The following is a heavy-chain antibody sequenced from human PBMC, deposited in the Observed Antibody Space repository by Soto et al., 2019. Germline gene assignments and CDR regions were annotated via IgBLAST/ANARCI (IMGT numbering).Heavy chain of an antibody. CDR3: AKDRWLQPGDY. V-gene: IGHV3-23*01. CDR2: ISGSGGST. J-gene: IGHJ4*02. CDR1: GLTFGAFA. Sequence: EVQLLESGGGLVQPGGSLGPSCAAPGLTFGAFALAWVGQVPGKGLGGVSAISGSGGSTYYANPVKGRFTISRDNSKNTLYLQMNSLRAEDTAVYYCAKDRWLQPGDYWGQGTLVTVSS. D-gene: IGHD5-12*01.